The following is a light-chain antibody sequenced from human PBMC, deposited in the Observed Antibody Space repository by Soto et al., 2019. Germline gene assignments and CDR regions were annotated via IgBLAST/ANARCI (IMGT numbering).Light chain of an antibody. CDR2: DVT. CDR3: SSYTSSTTLI. Sequence: QSVLTQPASVSGSPGQSITISCTGTSSDVGAYNYVSWYQQRPGKAPKVMIFDVTNRPSGVSNRFSGSKSGNTASLTISGLQAEDEADYYCSSYTSSTTLIFGGGTKLTVL. J-gene: IGLJ2*01. V-gene: IGLV2-14*01. CDR1: SSDVGAYNY.